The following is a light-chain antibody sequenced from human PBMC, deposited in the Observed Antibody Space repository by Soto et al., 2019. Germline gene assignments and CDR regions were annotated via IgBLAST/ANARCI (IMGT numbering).Light chain of an antibody. CDR3: CSFAGGSAYWV. V-gene: IGLV2-23*02. Sequence: QSVLTQPASVSGSPGQSITISCTGGNSDVGSYNLVSWYQQHPGQAPKLIIYEVTERPSGVSKRFSGSKSGNTASLTISGLQSEDEADYHCCSFAGGSAYWVFGGGTKVTVL. J-gene: IGLJ3*02. CDR2: EVT. CDR1: NSDVGSYNL.